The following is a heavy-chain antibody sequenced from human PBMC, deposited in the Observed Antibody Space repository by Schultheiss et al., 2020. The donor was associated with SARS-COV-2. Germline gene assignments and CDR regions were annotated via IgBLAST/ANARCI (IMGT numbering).Heavy chain of an antibody. Sequence: SETLSLTCTVSGGSTSSYYWNWIRQPPGKGLEWIGYIYYSGSTYYNPSLKSRVTISVDTSKNQFSLKLSSVTAADTAVYYCAREGLPDYWGQGTLVTVSS. CDR2: IYYSGST. CDR1: GGSTSSYY. J-gene: IGHJ4*02. CDR3: AREGLPDY. V-gene: IGHV4-59*12. D-gene: IGHD5-18*01.